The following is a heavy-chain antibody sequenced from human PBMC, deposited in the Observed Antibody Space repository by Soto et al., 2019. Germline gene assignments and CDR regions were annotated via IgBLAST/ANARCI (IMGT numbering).Heavy chain of an antibody. J-gene: IGHJ4*02. D-gene: IGHD6-13*01. CDR2: TYYRSKWYN. Sequence: QVQLQQSGPALVKPSQTLSLTCAISGDSVSSNSAAWNWISQSPSRGLECLGRTYYRSKWYNAYAVSVRSRTTLNPDRSKKQFSLQLNSVTPEDTAVYYCARDRGPAGYGRSWYYFAYWGQGTLVTFSS. CDR3: ARDRGPAGYGRSWYYFAY. V-gene: IGHV6-1*01. CDR1: GDSVSSNSAA.